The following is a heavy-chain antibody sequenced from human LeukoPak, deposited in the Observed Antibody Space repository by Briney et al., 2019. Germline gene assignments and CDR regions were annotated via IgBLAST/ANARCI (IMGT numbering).Heavy chain of an antibody. CDR1: GFTFSGFW. V-gene: IGHV3-7*03. J-gene: IGHJ3*01. D-gene: IGHD6-6*01. Sequence: GGSLRLSCAVSGFTFSGFWMSWSRQAPGKGLEWVASINSDGSEGYYADVVKGRFTISRDNAKNSLYLQINSLRAEDTAVYYCARSSYSSSSSVWGQGTMVTVFS. CDR2: INSDGSEG. CDR3: ARSSYSSSSSV.